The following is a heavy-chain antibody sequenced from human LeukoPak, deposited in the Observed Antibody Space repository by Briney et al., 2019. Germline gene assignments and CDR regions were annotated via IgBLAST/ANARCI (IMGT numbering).Heavy chain of an antibody. CDR2: IGGSDGGT. Sequence: GESLRLSCAASAFTFSTYAMNWVRQAPGKGLEWVSAIGGSDGGTYYVDSVKGRFTISRDNSRNTLYLQMNSLTAEDTAIYYCAKGHDTRTATLAYWGQGTLVTVSS. V-gene: IGHV3-23*01. D-gene: IGHD1-1*01. CDR1: AFTFSTYA. J-gene: IGHJ4*02. CDR3: AKGHDTRTATLAY.